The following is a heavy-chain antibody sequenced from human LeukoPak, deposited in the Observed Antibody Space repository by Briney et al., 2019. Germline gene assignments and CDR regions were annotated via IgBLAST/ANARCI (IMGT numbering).Heavy chain of an antibody. V-gene: IGHV4-4*07. D-gene: IGHD2-2*01. J-gene: IGHJ3*02. Sequence: SETLSLTCTVSGGTISRYHWSWIRKPAGKGLEWIGRMYTSGSTNYNPSLKSRVTMSVDTSKNQCSLKLSAVSAADTAVYYCARFDPAGGAFDIWGQGTMVTVSS. CDR1: GGTISRYH. CDR3: ARFDPAGGAFDI. CDR2: MYTSGST.